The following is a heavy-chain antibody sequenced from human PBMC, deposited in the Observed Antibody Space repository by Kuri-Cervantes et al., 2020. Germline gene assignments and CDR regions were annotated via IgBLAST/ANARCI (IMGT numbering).Heavy chain of an antibody. V-gene: IGHV4-39*01. CDR1: GGSISSSSYY. D-gene: IGHD4-17*01. Sequence: SETLSLTCTVSGGSISSSSYYWGWIRQPPGKGLEWIGSIYYSGSTYYSPSLKSRVTISVDTSKNQFSLKLSSVTAADTAVYYCARGDYGDPLDYWGQGTLVTVSS. CDR3: ARGDYGDPLDY. J-gene: IGHJ4*02. CDR2: IYYSGST.